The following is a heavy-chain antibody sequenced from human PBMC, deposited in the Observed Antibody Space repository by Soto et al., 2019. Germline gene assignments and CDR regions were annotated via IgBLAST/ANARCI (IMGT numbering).Heavy chain of an antibody. V-gene: IGHV4-31*03. CDR3: ARDRGFGMDA. J-gene: IGHJ6*02. Sequence: QVPLQESGPGLVKPSQTLSLTCTVSGGSINGGRYYWNWIRQHPGKGPEWIGYIYESGTIDYNPSLKSRVIISEDTSKNQFSLSLISVTAADTAVYYCARDRGFGMDAWGQGTMVIVSS. CDR2: IYESGTI. CDR1: GGSINGGRYY.